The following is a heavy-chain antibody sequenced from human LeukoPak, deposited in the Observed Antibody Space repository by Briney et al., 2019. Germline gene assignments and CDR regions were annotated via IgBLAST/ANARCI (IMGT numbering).Heavy chain of an antibody. J-gene: IGHJ4*02. CDR3: ARKAPLVGELSVTVDY. V-gene: IGHV4-34*01. CDR1: GGSFSGYY. CDR2: INHSGST. Sequence: PSETLSLTCAVYGGSFSGYYWSWIRQPPGKGLEWIGEINHSGSTNYNPSLKSRVTISADTSKNQFSLKLSSVTAADTAVYYCARKAPLVGELSVTVDYWGQGTLVTVSS. D-gene: IGHD3-10*01.